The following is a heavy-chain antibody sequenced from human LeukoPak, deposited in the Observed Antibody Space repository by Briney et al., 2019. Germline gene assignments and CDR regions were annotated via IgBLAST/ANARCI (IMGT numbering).Heavy chain of an antibody. V-gene: IGHV4-4*07. CDR1: GGSIRSYY. CDR3: ARDGYTASYYSLDY. CDR2: IYSSGTT. J-gene: IGHJ4*02. D-gene: IGHD1-26*01. Sequence: SETLSLTCTVSGGSIRSYYWSWIRQPAGQGLESIGRIYSSGTTNYNPSLKSRVTMSVDMSTNQFSLRLSSVTAADTAIYYGARDGYTASYYSLDYWGQGILVTVSS.